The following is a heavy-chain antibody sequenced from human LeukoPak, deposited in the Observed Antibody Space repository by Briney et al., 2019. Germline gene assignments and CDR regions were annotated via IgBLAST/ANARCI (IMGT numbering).Heavy chain of an antibody. CDR1: GFSVSAHY. CDR3: ARAGGSSGYYYALDDAFDI. Sequence: GALRLSCAVSGFSVSAHYMSWVRQAPGKGLECVSFLYTGGDTYYADSVKGRFTISRDNSKNTLYLQMNSLRAEDTAVYYCARAGGSSGYYYALDDAFDIWGQGTMVTVSS. J-gene: IGHJ3*02. V-gene: IGHV3-53*01. CDR2: LYTGGDT. D-gene: IGHD3-22*01.